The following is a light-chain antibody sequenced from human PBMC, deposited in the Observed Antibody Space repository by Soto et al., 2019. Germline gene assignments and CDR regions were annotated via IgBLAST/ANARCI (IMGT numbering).Light chain of an antibody. CDR1: QSINRW. V-gene: IGKV1-5*01. CDR2: DAS. Sequence: DIQMSQSPSSLSASIGDSVTITCRASQSINRWLAWYQQKPGRAPKLLIYDASSLQSGVPSRFSGSGSGTDFALTITSLQAEDFATYYCQQLRMYPSTFGGGTKVDIK. J-gene: IGKJ4*01. CDR3: QQLRMYPST.